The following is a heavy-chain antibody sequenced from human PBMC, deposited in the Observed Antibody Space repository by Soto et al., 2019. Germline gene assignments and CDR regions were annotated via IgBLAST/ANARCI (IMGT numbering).Heavy chain of an antibody. D-gene: IGHD2-2*01. J-gene: IGHJ5*02. CDR1: GGTFSSYA. CDR2: IIPIFGTA. V-gene: IGHV1-69*13. Sequence: SVKVSCKASGGTFSSYAISWVRQAPGQGLEWMREIIPIFGTATYVQKIQGRPTITAHESTTTAYMALSRLRSEDTAVYYCARTPPPQLLLWFDPWGQGTLVTVSS. CDR3: ARTPPPQLLLWFDP.